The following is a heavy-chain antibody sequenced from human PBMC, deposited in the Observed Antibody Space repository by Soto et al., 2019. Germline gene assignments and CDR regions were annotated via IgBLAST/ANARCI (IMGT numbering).Heavy chain of an antibody. CDR1: GYTFTSYD. D-gene: IGHD2-15*01. J-gene: IGHJ3*02. Sequence: QVQLVQSGAEVKKPGASVKVSCKASGYTFTSYDINWGRQATGQGLEWMGLMNPNSGNTGYEQKFQGRVSMTTTTSISSAYMELSSLTAEDTAVYYCARGRSVVDLFDIWGQGTMVTVSS. CDR3: ARGRSVVDLFDI. V-gene: IGHV1-8*01. CDR2: MNPNSGNT.